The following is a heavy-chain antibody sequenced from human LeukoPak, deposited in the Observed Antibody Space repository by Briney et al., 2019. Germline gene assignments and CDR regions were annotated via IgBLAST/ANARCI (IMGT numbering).Heavy chain of an antibody. CDR3: ARYVSGSYSYKDY. CDR1: GYIFTSFW. CDR2: INPDDSDI. Sequence: GESLQISCKGSGYIFTSFWIGWVRQTPGKGLEWMGIINPDDSDIRYSPSFQGQVTISTDNSINTAYLQWSSLKASDTAFYYCARYVSGSYSYKDYWGQGTPVTVSS. D-gene: IGHD1-26*01. J-gene: IGHJ4*02. V-gene: IGHV5-51*01.